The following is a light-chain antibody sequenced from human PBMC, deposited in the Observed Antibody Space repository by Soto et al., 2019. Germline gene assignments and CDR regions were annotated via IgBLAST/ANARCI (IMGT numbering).Light chain of an antibody. V-gene: IGLV2-11*01. CDR3: CSYAGSYWG. Sequence: QSVLTQPRSVSGSPGQSVTISCTGTSSDVGGYNYVSWYQQHPGKAPKLMIYDVSKRPSGVLDRFSGSKSGNTASLTISGLQAEDEADYYCCSYAGSYWGFGGGTKLTVL. CDR2: DVS. CDR1: SSDVGGYNY. J-gene: IGLJ2*01.